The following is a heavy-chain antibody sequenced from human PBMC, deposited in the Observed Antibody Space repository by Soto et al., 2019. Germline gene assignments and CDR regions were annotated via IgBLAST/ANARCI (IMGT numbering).Heavy chain of an antibody. D-gene: IGHD3-10*01. CDR2: IYSGGAT. J-gene: IGHJ5*02. CDR3: ARVGPYDSGSYMLRYNWFDP. V-gene: IGHV3-53*01. Sequence: EVQLVDSGGGLIQPGGSLRLSCAAAGFSVSTSHMNWVRQTPGKGLEWVSVIYSGGATYYAAYVKGRFTISRDKSKNTVYLQMNSLRAEDTAVYYCARVGPYDSGSYMLRYNWFDPWGQGTLVTVSS. CDR1: GFSVSTSH.